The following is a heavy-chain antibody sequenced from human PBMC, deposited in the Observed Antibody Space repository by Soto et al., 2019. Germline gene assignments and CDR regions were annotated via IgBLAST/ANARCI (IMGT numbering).Heavy chain of an antibody. CDR2: ISYDGSNE. Sequence: GGSLRLSCAASAFTFRSYDMHWVRQAPGKGLEWLTFISYDGSNEYYADSVKGRFATSRDNSKNTLYLQMNSLRPEDTAVYYCARYCNGGACYSGSLDYWGQGTLVTVSS. CDR1: AFTFRSYD. V-gene: IGHV3-30*09. D-gene: IGHD2-8*02. J-gene: IGHJ4*02. CDR3: ARYCNGGACYSGSLDY.